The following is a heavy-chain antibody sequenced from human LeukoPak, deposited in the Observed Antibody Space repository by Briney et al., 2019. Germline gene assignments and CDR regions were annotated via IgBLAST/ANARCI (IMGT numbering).Heavy chain of an antibody. CDR1: GFTFSDYY. V-gene: IGHV3-11*04. D-gene: IGHD4-23*01. CDR2: ISSSGSTI. CDR3: ASRVVTTPAYYYYYYMDV. Sequence: GGSLRLSCAASGFTFSDYYMSWIRQAPGKGLEWVSYISSSGSTIYYADSVKGRFTISRDNAKNSLYLQMNSLRAEDTAVYYCASRVVTTPAYYYYYYMDVWGKGTTVTVSS. J-gene: IGHJ6*03.